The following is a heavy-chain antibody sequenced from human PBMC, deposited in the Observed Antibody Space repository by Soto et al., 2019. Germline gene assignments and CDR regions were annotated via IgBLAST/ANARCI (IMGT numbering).Heavy chain of an antibody. CDR1: GFTFSSYA. CDR3: ARANYDFLGMDV. CDR2: ISYDGSNK. V-gene: IGHV3-30-3*01. D-gene: IGHD3-3*01. J-gene: IGHJ6*02. Sequence: PGGSLRLSCAASGFTFSSYAMHWVRQAPGKGLEWVAVISYDGSNKYYADSVKGRFTISRDNSKNTLYLQMNSLRAEDTAVYYCARANYDFLGMDVWGQGTTVTVSS.